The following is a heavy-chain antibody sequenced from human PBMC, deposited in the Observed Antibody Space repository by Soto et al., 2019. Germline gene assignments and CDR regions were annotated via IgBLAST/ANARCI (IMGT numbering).Heavy chain of an antibody. D-gene: IGHD6-6*01. CDR2: IIPLLDTA. J-gene: IGHJ6*02. Sequence: SVKVSCRAARGTFSSYAISWVRQAPGQGLEWMGGIIPLLDTAHYTQQFQGRVTLTADKSTSTAYMELSALRSEDTAVYYCARTHSSSFEKDLYYYDMDVWGQGTTVT. V-gene: IGHV1-69*10. CDR3: ARTHSSSFEKDLYYYDMDV. CDR1: RGTFSSYA.